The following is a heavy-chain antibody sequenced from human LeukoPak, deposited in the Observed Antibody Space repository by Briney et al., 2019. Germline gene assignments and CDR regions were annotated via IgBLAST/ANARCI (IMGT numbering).Heavy chain of an antibody. V-gene: IGHV3-30*04. CDR3: ARDSDLYSYGLFYYFDY. CDR1: GFTFSSYA. D-gene: IGHD5-18*01. CDR2: ISYDGGNK. J-gene: IGHJ4*02. Sequence: PGGSLRLSFAASGFTFSSYAMHWVGQAPGKGLEGVAVISYDGGNKYYADSVNGRFTISRDNSKNTLYLQMNSLRAEDTAVYYCARDSDLYSYGLFYYFDYWGQGTLVTVSS.